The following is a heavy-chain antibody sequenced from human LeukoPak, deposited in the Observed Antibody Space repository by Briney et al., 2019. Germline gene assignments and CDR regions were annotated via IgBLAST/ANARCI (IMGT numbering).Heavy chain of an antibody. D-gene: IGHD6-13*01. J-gene: IGHJ4*02. CDR1: GSSITRYW. CDR3: ARALAYTTRWYLTFDY. V-gene: IGHV5-51*01. CDR2: IYPGDSDT. Sequence: GESLKISCKGSGSSITRYWIAWVRQMPGKGLEWMGIIYPGDSDTTYSPSFQGQVTISADKSISTAFLQWSSLKASDTAMYYCARALAYTTRWYLTFDYWGQGTLVTVSS.